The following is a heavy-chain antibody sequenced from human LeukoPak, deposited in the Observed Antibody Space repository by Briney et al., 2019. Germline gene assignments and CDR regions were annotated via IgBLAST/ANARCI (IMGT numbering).Heavy chain of an antibody. CDR3: ARRSYDILTGYYNVDY. Sequence: SETLSLTCTVSGGSISGSSYYWGWIRQPPGKGLEWIGSIYYSGSTYYNPSLKSRVTISVDTSKNQFSLKLSSVTAADTAVYYCARRSYDILTGYYNVDYWGQGTLVTVSS. J-gene: IGHJ4*02. CDR1: GGSISGSSYY. D-gene: IGHD3-9*01. V-gene: IGHV4-39*01. CDR2: IYYSGST.